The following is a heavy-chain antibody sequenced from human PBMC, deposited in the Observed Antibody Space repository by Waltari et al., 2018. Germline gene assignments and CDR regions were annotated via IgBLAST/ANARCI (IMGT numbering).Heavy chain of an antibody. CDR1: GDSMTNSYW. CDR2: VHGSGRS. V-gene: IGHV4-4*02. J-gene: IGHJ4*02. D-gene: IGHD2-15*01. CDR3: ARDRGRGLYLDS. Sequence: QLQLQESSPGLVKPSETLSLTCAVSGDSMTNSYWWSWVRQAPGKGLEWIGQVHGSGRSNYNPSFASRVTVSLDMSNNQVSLKVTSAIAADTAVYYCARDRGRGLYLDSWGPGTLVTVSP.